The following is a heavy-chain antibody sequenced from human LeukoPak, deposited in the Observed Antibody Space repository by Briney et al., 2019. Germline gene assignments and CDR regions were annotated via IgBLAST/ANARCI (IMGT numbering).Heavy chain of an antibody. CDR3: AKARYGDYVAPVGGPFDY. Sequence: GGSLTLSCAASGCTFSSYAMSWVRQAPGKGLEWVSAISGSGGSTYYADSVKGRFTISRDNSKNTLYLQMNSLRAEDTAVYCCAKARYGDYVAPVGGPFDYWGQGTLVTVSS. D-gene: IGHD4-17*01. CDR2: ISGSGGST. J-gene: IGHJ4*02. V-gene: IGHV3-23*01. CDR1: GCTFSSYA.